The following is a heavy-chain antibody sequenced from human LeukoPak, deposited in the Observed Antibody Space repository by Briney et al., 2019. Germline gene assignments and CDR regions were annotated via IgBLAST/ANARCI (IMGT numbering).Heavy chain of an antibody. V-gene: IGHV4-38-2*02. Sequence: PSETLSLTCTVSGYSISSGYSWGWIRRPPGKGLEWIGTIYHSGGTNYSPSLKSRVTISLDTSKNQFSLRLTSVTAADTAVYYCARIFCSGASCYSHDYWGQGTLVTVSS. CDR3: ARIFCSGASCYSHDY. CDR1: GYSISSGYS. D-gene: IGHD2-15*01. J-gene: IGHJ4*02. CDR2: IYHSGGT.